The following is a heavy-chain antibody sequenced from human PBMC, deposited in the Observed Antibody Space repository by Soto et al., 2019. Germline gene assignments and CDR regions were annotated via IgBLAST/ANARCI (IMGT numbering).Heavy chain of an antibody. V-gene: IGHV1-58*01. Sequence: RASVKVSCKASGFTFTSSAVQWVRQARGQRLEWIGWIVVGSGNTNYAQKFQERVTITRDMSTSTAYMELSSLRSEDTAVYYCAAEGMELLSGRFGYYYYGMDVWGQGTTVTVSS. CDR3: AAEGMELLSGRFGYYYYGMDV. D-gene: IGHD1-7*01. CDR1: GFTFTSSA. J-gene: IGHJ6*02. CDR2: IVVGSGNT.